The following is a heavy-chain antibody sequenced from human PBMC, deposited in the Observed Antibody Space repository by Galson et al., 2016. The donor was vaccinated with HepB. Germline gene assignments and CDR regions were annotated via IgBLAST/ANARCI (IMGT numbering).Heavy chain of an antibody. CDR2: ISRSGDST. Sequence: SLRLSCAASGFTFRNYGMTWVRQAPGKGLEVVSSISRSGDSTDYADSVKGRFTISRDNSKNTLSLQMDSLRVEDTALYYCAGSWTWGQGALVTVSS. CDR3: AGSWT. CDR1: GFTFRNYG. J-gene: IGHJ5*02. V-gene: IGHV3-23*01. D-gene: IGHD3-3*01.